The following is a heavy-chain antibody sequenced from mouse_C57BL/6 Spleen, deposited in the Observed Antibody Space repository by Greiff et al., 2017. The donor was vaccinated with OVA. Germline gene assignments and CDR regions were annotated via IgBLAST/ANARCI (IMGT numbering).Heavy chain of an antibody. CDR2: INPNNGGT. D-gene: IGHD2-4*01. J-gene: IGHJ4*01. CDR3: ARGLRRDYYAMDY. Sequence: VQLQQSGPELVKPGASVKISCKASGYTFTDYYMNWVKQSHGKSLEWIGDINPNNGGTSYNQKFKGKATLTVDKSSRTAYMELRSLTSEDSAVYYCARGLRRDYYAMDYWGQGTSVTVSS. CDR1: GYTFTDYY. V-gene: IGHV1-26*01.